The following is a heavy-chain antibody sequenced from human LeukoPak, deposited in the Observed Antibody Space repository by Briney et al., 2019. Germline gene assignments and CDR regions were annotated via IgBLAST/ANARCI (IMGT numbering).Heavy chain of an antibody. CDR1: GGSISSGSYY. J-gene: IGHJ4*02. Sequence: PSETLSLTCTVSGGSISSGSYYWGWIRQPPGKGLEWIGSIYHSGSTYYNPSLKSRVTISVDTSKNQLSLKLSSVTAADTAVYYCARDSLTMISDYWGQGTLVTVSS. CDR2: IYHSGST. D-gene: IGHD3-22*01. CDR3: ARDSLTMISDY. V-gene: IGHV4-39*07.